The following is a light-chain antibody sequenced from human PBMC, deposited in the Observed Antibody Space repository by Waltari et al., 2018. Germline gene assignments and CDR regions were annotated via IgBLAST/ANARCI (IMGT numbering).Light chain of an antibody. CDR3: QQYGTSPYT. CDR1: QNLSRNF. V-gene: IGKV3-20*01. J-gene: IGKJ2*01. CDR2: GAA. Sequence: IVLLQSPGTLFLSAGDKASLSCKASQNLSRNFLAWFRHSPGPPPGLLIHGAAKRAAGIPDTFSGSGSGTDFTRTISRLEAEDSAVYYCQQYGTSPYTCGQGTKVEIK.